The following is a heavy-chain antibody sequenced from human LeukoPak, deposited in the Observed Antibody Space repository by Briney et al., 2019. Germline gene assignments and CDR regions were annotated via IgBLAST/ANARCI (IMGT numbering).Heavy chain of an antibody. J-gene: IGHJ4*02. V-gene: IGHV1-46*01. Sequence: GASVKVSCKASGYTFTSYYMDWVRQAPGQGLEWMGISNPSGGSTSYAQKFQGRVTMTRDMSTSTVYMELSSLRSEDTAVYYCARGWQSPIAARPLDYWGQGTLVTVSS. CDR2: SNPSGGST. D-gene: IGHD6-6*01. CDR3: ARGWQSPIAARPLDY. CDR1: GYTFTSYY.